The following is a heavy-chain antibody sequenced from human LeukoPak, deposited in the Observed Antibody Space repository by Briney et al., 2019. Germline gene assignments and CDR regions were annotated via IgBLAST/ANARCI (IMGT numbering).Heavy chain of an antibody. D-gene: IGHD4-23*01. CDR3: AREKLIYGGTRNYFDY. V-gene: IGHV4-31*03. J-gene: IGHJ4*02. CDR2: IYYSGRT. Sequence: SETLSLTCTVSGGSLSSGGYYWSWVRQHPGKGLGWIGYIYYSGRTYYNPSPKSRVTISVDTSKNQCSLKLSSVSAADTAVYYCAREKLIYGGTRNYFDYWGQGTLVTVSS. CDR1: GGSLSSGGYY.